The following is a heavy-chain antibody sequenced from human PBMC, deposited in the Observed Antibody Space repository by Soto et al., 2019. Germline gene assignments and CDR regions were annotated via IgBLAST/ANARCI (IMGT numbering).Heavy chain of an antibody. CDR1: GFSFSSYG. Sequence: QVQLVESGGGVVQPGRSLRLSCAASGFSFSSYGMHWVRQAPGKGLEWVALISYDGSNKYYVDSVKGRFTISRDNSKNALYLQMNSLRAEDTAMYYCAKAAHFGDYIGNWFDPWGQGTLVTVSS. CDR2: ISYDGSNK. D-gene: IGHD4-17*01. J-gene: IGHJ5*02. V-gene: IGHV3-30*18. CDR3: AKAAHFGDYIGNWFDP.